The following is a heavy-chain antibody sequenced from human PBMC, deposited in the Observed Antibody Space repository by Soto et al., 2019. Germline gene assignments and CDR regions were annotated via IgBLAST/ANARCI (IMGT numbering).Heavy chain of an antibody. Sequence: QVQLQQWGAGLLKPAETLSLTCAVYGGSFSAYYWSWIRQPPGKGLEWIGEINHSGSTNYNLSFKSRVTISLDTSTNQFSLKLTSVTAADTALYDCVSGLRISTGGLFDMWGPGTMVTVS. J-gene: IGHJ3*02. V-gene: IGHV4-34*01. CDR1: GGSFSAYY. CDR2: INHSGST. D-gene: IGHD2-8*02. CDR3: VSGLRISTGGLFDM.